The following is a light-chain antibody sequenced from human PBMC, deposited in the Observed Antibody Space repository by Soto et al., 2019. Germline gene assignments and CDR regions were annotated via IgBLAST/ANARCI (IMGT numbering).Light chain of an antibody. CDR2: WAS. Sequence: IVMTQSPESLAVSLGERTTINCRSIQSVLDSPDNKNYLAWYQRKPGQPPKLLIYWASTRESGVPDRFSGSGSGTDFTLTISGLQAEDVAVYYCQQYYSFPLSFGGGTKVEIK. V-gene: IGKV4-1*01. CDR1: QSVLDSPDNKNY. CDR3: QQYYSFPLS. J-gene: IGKJ4*01.